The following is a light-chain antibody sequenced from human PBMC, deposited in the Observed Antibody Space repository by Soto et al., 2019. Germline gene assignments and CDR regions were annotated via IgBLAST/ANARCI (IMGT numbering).Light chain of an antibody. CDR3: HSYDTSLSGSI. CDR2: GNN. J-gene: IGLJ2*01. Sequence: QSVLTQPPSVSGAPGQRVTISCTGSSSNIAAGFDVHWYQQLPGTAPKLLIYGNNKRPSGVPDRFSGSESGTSASLAITGLQAEDEADYYCHSYDTSLSGSIFGGGTKLTVL. CDR1: SSNIAAGFD. V-gene: IGLV1-40*01.